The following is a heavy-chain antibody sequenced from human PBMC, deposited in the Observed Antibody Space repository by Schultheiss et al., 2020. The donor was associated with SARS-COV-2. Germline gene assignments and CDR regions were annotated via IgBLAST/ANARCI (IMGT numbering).Heavy chain of an antibody. CDR1: GFTFSSYA. Sequence: GGSLRLSSAASGFTFSSYAMSWVRQAPGKGLEWVSAISGSGGSTYYADSVKGRFTISRDNSKNSLYLQMNSLRAEDTAVYYCARDRDDFWSGYLVPYNWFDPWGEGTLVTVAS. CDR3: ARDRDDFWSGYLVPYNWFDP. D-gene: IGHD3-3*01. J-gene: IGHJ5*02. V-gene: IGHV3-23*01. CDR2: ISGSGGST.